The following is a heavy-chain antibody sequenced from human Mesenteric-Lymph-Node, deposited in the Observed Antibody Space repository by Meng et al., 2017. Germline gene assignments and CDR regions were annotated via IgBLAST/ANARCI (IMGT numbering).Heavy chain of an antibody. CDR3: AINYYGSGSYFDY. CDR2: IIPIFGTA. Sequence: QLQLVHVGAEGKKPGSSVKVTCKASGCYFSSSAISWVRQAPGQGLEWMGGIIPIFGTANYEQKFQGRVTITADKSTSTAYMELSSLRSEDTAVYYCAINYYGSGSYFDYWGQGTLVTVSS. J-gene: IGHJ4*02. V-gene: IGHV1-69*06. CDR1: GCYFSSSA. D-gene: IGHD3-10*01.